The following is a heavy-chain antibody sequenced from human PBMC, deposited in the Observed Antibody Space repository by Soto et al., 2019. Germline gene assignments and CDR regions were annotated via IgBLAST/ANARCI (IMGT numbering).Heavy chain of an antibody. CDR3: ARAKGELLRDYYYYGMDV. CDR1: GYSFTSYW. Sequence: GESLKISCKGSGYSFTSYWIGWVRQMPGKGLEWMGIIYPGDSDTRYSPSFQGQVTISADKSISTAYLQWSSLKASDTATYYCARAKGELLRDYYYYGMDVWGQGTTVTVSS. J-gene: IGHJ6*02. V-gene: IGHV5-51*01. CDR2: IYPGDSDT. D-gene: IGHD1-26*01.